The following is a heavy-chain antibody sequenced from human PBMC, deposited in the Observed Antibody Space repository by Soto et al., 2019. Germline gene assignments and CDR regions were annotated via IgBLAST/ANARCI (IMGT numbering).Heavy chain of an antibody. V-gene: IGHV3-23*01. Sequence: VQLLESGGDLVQPGGSLRLSCVASGFILNNYAMSWVRQAPGKGLEWVSTIGGTDGDSDGVPWYEDSVKGRFSISMDSSGHTLFLHMDYLRAEDSALYYCVKRGRNWGAFDFVGQGTTVVVSS. J-gene: IGHJ3*01. D-gene: IGHD7-27*01. CDR3: VKRGRNWGAFDF. CDR2: IGGTDGDSDGVP. CDR1: GFILNNYA.